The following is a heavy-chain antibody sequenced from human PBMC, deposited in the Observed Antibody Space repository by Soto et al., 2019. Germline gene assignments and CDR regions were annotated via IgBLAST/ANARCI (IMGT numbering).Heavy chain of an antibody. D-gene: IGHD2-2*01. CDR1: GFTFSDYA. CDR3: ARPLGHCLRTSCPYWYLDL. CDR2: ISYDGNHK. Sequence: GGSLRLSCAASGFTFSDYAIHWVRQAPGKGVEWVAVISYDGNHKYYADSVKGRFTISRDNSGNTLYLQMNSLRAEDTALYYCARPLGHCLRTSCPYWYLDLWGRGTLVTVSS. V-gene: IGHV3-30-3*01. J-gene: IGHJ2*01.